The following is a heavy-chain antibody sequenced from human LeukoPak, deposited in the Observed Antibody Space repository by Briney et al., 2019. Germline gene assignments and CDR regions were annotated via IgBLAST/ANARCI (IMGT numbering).Heavy chain of an antibody. CDR1: GLSVSDAW. Sequence: GSLRLSCAASGLSVSDAWMSWVRQAPGKGLEWVGRIKSKSDGGTTDYVASVKGRFTVSRDDSKNTLYLQMNSLKTEDTAVYYCTGPPDWGQGTLVTVSS. V-gene: IGHV3-15*01. CDR3: TGPPD. J-gene: IGHJ4*02. CDR2: IKSKSDGGTT.